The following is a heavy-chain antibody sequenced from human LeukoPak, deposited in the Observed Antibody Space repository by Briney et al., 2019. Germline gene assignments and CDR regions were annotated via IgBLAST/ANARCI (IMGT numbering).Heavy chain of an antibody. CDR1: GGSISSYY. D-gene: IGHD6-13*01. J-gene: IGHJ4*02. V-gene: IGHV4-59*01. Sequence: PSETLSLTCTVSGGSISSYYWSWIRQPPGEGLEWIGYIYYSGSTNYNPSLKSRVTISVDTSKNQFSLKLSSVTAADTAVYYCARGGSLRPPIYFDYWGQGTLVTVSS. CDR3: ARGGSLRPPIYFDY. CDR2: IYYSGST.